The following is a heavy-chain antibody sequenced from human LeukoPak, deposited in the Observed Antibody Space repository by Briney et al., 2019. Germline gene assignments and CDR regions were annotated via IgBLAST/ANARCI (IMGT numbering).Heavy chain of an antibody. V-gene: IGHV4-61*02. CDR2: IYTSGST. J-gene: IGHJ1*01. CDR1: GGSISSGSYY. Sequence: PSQTLSLTCTVSGGSISSGSYYWSWIRQPAGKGLEWIGRIYTSGSTYYNPSLKSRVTIPVDTSKNQFSLKLSSVTAADTAVYYCARGEYYYDSSGYYYQYFQHWGQGTLVTVSS. D-gene: IGHD3-22*01. CDR3: ARGEYYYDSSGYYYQYFQH.